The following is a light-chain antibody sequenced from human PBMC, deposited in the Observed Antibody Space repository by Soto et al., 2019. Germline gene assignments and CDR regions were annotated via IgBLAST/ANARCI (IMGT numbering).Light chain of an antibody. CDR2: GVS. CDR3: QQHDGWPLT. J-gene: IGKJ4*01. CDR1: QSGSSS. V-gene: IGKV3-15*01. Sequence: EIVMTQSPGTLSVSPGEIVTLSCRGSQSGSSSLAWDQQKPGQAPRLLIHGVSTRAPGVPARLSGSGSGTDFTFTISSLQSEDFAVDYCQQHDGWPLTFGGGTKVEIK.